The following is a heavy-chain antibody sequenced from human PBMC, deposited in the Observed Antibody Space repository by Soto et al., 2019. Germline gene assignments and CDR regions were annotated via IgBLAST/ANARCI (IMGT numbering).Heavy chain of an antibody. CDR3: ARAKIEYSSSLWFDP. CDR2: ISSSSSTI. J-gene: IGHJ5*02. Sequence: EVQLVASGGGLVQPGGSLRLSCAASGFTFSSYSMNWVRQAPGKGLEWVSYISSSSSTIYYADSVKGRFTISRDNAKNSLYLQMNSLRAEDTAVYYCARAKIEYSSSLWFDPWGQGTLVTVSS. D-gene: IGHD6-6*01. CDR1: GFTFSSYS. V-gene: IGHV3-48*01.